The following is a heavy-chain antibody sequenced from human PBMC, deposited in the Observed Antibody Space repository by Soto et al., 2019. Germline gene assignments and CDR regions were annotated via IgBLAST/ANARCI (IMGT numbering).Heavy chain of an antibody. V-gene: IGHV1-8*01. Sequence: QVQLVQSGAEVKKPGASVKVSCKASGYTFATYDFAWVRQATGQGLEWMGWMNPNTGNTGYAQAFRGKGNMTRNTSITTAYMELSSLRSEDTAVYFCARRKERSGPYYLDYWGQGTLVTVSS. CDR2: MNPNTGNT. CDR1: GYTFATYD. J-gene: IGHJ4*02. CDR3: ARRKERSGPYYLDY. D-gene: IGHD6-25*01.